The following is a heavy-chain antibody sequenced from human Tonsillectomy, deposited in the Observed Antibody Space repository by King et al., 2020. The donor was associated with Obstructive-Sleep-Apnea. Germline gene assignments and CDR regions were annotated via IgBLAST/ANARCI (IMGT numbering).Heavy chain of an antibody. V-gene: IGHV3-30*04. CDR1: GFTFGTYA. Sequence: QVQLVESGGGLVQPGRSLRLSCAASGFTFGTYAMHWVRQAPGKGLEWVAVISYDGSEKYYADSVKGRFTISRDNSKNTLYLQMSSLRGEETAVYYCARAMAAPGTPEVAFDVWGQGTTVTVSS. J-gene: IGHJ6*02. CDR3: ARAMAAPGTPEVAFDV. CDR2: ISYDGSEK. D-gene: IGHD6-13*01.